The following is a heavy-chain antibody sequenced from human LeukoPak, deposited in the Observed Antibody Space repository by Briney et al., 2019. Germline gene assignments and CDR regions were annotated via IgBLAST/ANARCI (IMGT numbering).Heavy chain of an antibody. Sequence: GESLKISFQGSGYSFTSYSISWARQMHGKGLKWLRRIDPSDSYTNFRPSFQGHVTIPADKSISTAYLQWSSLKASDTAMYYCARLGGHPPYYFDYWGQGTLVNVSS. CDR3: ARLGGHPPYYFDY. V-gene: IGHV5-10-1*01. CDR1: GYSFTSYS. D-gene: IGHD1-26*01. J-gene: IGHJ4*02. CDR2: IDPSDSYT.